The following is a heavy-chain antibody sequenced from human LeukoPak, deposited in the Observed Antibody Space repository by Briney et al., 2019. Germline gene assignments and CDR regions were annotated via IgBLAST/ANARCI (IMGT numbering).Heavy chain of an antibody. D-gene: IGHD3-22*01. J-gene: IGHJ5*02. V-gene: IGHV3-30*01. CDR3: AREDSSGCWFP. CDR2: TTFDGSDK. Sequence: GRSLRLSCAASGFTFSNYAMHWVRQAPGKGLEWVAVTTFDGSDKYYADSVKGRFTISRDNSKNQLYLQLNSLRADDTAIYYCAREDSSGCWFPWGQGTLVTVSS. CDR1: GFTFSNYA.